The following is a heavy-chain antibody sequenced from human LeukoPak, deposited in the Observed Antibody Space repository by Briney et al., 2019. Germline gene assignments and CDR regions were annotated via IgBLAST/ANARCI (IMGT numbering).Heavy chain of an antibody. CDR2: GHEGFTS. CDR1: TLESDDYA. V-gene: IGHV3-43*02. D-gene: IGHD1-26*01. J-gene: IGHJ4*02. Sequence: PGRSLTPSSVIYTLESDDYAIHWGSQAEGKVPEWVSLGHEGFTSIYADSGKGRFGITSENSIASLYLQMNSLATEDTAWYYCAKTRRSGTEYADFGRWGQGTLVTVSS. CDR3: AKTRRSGTEYADFGR.